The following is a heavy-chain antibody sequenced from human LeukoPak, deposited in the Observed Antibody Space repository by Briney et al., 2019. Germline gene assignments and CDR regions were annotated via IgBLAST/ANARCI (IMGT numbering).Heavy chain of an antibody. CDR1: GFTFSNAW. CDR3: TTLGYCSSTSCYADYYYYYMDV. J-gene: IGHJ6*03. Sequence: GGSLRLSCAASGFTFSNAWMSWVRQAPGKGLEWVGRIKSKTDGGTTDYAAPVKGRFTISRDDSKNTLYLQMNSLKTEDTAVYYCTTLGYCSSTSCYADYYYYYMDVWGKGTTVTVSS. V-gene: IGHV3-15*01. D-gene: IGHD2-2*01. CDR2: IKSKTDGGTT.